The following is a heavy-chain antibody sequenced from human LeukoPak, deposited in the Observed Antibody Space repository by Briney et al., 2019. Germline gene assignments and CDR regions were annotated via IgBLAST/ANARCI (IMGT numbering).Heavy chain of an antibody. V-gene: IGHV3-23*01. D-gene: IGHD3-10*01. Sequence: GESLKISCKGSGYSFTSYWIGWVRQAPGKGLEWVSTISGSGGSTYYADSVKGRFTISRDNSKNTLYLQMNSLRAEDTAVYYCAKDHGTYYYGSGSYYLAYYYMDVWGKGTTVTVSS. J-gene: IGHJ6*03. CDR3: AKDHGTYYYGSGSYYLAYYYMDV. CDR2: ISGSGGST. CDR1: GYSFTSYW.